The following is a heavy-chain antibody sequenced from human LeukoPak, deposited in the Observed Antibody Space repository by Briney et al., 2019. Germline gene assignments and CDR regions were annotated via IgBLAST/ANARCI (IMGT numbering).Heavy chain of an antibody. CDR2: ISWNSGYI. Sequence: GRSLRLSCAASGFTFDDYAMHWVRQSPGEGLEWVSGISWNSGYIGYADSVKGRFTISRDNARNSLYLQMNSLRAEDTALYYCAKGNVNYYYDSSGYHGFDPWGQGTLVTVSS. CDR3: AKGNVNYYYDSSGYHGFDP. J-gene: IGHJ5*02. D-gene: IGHD3-22*01. V-gene: IGHV3-9*01. CDR1: GFTFDDYA.